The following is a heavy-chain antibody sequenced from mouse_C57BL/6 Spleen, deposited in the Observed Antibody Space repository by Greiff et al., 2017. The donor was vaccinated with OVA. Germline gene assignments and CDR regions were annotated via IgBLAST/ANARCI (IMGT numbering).Heavy chain of an antibody. J-gene: IGHJ4*01. V-gene: IGHV5-16*01. CDR2: INYDGSST. Sequence: EVKLQQSEGGLVQPGSSMKLSCTASGFTFSDYYMAWVRQVPEKGLEWVANINYDGSSTYYLDSLKSRFIISRDNAKNILYLQMSSLKSEDTATYYCARGGDYDDLYAMDYWGQGTSVTVSS. CDR3: ARGGDYDDLYAMDY. D-gene: IGHD2-4*01. CDR1: GFTFSDYY.